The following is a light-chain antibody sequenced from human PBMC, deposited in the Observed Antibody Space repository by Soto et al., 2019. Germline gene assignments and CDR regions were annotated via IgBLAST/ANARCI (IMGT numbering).Light chain of an antibody. CDR3: QVWDSTSPGVV. Sequence: SYVLTQPPSGSVAPGQTARITFGGNNIGRKSVHWYQQKPGQAPVLVVDEDSARPSGCPERFSGANSGNTATLTVSRVEAGDEADYCCQVWDSTSPGVVFGGGTKVTVL. CDR1: NIGRKS. CDR2: EDS. J-gene: IGLJ2*01. V-gene: IGLV3-21*02.